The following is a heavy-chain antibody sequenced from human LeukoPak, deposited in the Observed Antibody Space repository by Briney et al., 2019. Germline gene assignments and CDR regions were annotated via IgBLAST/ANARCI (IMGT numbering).Heavy chain of an antibody. CDR3: ARDRDYYDSSGYSGAFDI. CDR2: IIPIFGTA. J-gene: IGHJ3*02. D-gene: IGHD3-22*01. CDR1: GGTFSSYA. Sequence: GASVNVSCKASGGTFSSYAISWVRQAPGQGLEWMGGIIPIFGTANYAQKFQGRVTITTDESTSTAYMELSSLRSEDTAVYYCARDRDYYDSSGYSGAFDIWGQGTMVTVSS. V-gene: IGHV1-69*05.